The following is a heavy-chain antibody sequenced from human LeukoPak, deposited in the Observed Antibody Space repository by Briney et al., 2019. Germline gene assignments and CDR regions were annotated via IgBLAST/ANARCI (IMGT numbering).Heavy chain of an antibody. V-gene: IGHV4-39*01. CDR3: ARLGYCSGGSCYSLPRDY. D-gene: IGHD2-15*01. J-gene: IGHJ4*02. CDR2: IYYSGST. CDR1: GGSISSSSYY. Sequence: PSETLSLTCTVSGGSISSSSYYWGWIRQPPGKGLEWIGSIYYSGSTYYNPSLKSRVTISVDTSKNQFSLKLSSVTAADTAVYYCARLGYCSGGSCYSLPRDYWGQGTLVTVSS.